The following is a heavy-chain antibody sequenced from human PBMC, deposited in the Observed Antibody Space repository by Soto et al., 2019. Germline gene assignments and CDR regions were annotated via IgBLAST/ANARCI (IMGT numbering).Heavy chain of an antibody. J-gene: IGHJ4*02. D-gene: IGHD2-2*01. Sequence: PGGSLRLSCAASGFTFSSYAMSWVRQAPGKGLEWVSAISGSGGSTYYADSVKGRFTISRDNSKNTLYLQMNSLRAEDTAVYYCAIVKDIVEVSTATYWFDYWGQGTLVTVSS. CDR1: GFTFSSYA. CDR3: AIVKDIVEVSTATYWFDY. V-gene: IGHV3-23*01. CDR2: ISGSGGST.